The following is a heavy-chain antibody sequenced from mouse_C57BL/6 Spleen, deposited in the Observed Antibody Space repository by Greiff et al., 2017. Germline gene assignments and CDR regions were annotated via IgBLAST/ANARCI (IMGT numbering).Heavy chain of an antibody. CDR1: GYTFTDYE. V-gene: IGHV1-15*01. Sequence: QVQLKESGAELVRPGASVTLSCKASGYTFTDYEMHWVKQTPVHGLEWIGAIDPDTGGTAYNQKFKGKAILTADKSSSTAYMELRSLTYEDSAVYYCTSLDYWGQGTTLTVSS. J-gene: IGHJ2*01. CDR2: IDPDTGGT. CDR3: TSLDY.